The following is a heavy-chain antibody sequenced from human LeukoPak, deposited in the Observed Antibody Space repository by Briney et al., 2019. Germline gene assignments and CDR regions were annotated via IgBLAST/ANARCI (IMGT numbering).Heavy chain of an antibody. CDR1: GFTFSSYG. CDR2: IWYDGSNK. D-gene: IGHD2-2*01. V-gene: IGHV3-33*03. Sequence: PGGSLRLSCAASGFTFSSYGMHWVRQAPGKGLEWVAVIWYDGSNKYYADSVKGRFTISRDNAKNSLYLQMNSLRAEDTAVYYCAGGDIVVVPAVIPYYYYGMDVWGQGTTVTVSS. CDR3: AGGDIVVVPAVIPYYYYGMDV. J-gene: IGHJ6*02.